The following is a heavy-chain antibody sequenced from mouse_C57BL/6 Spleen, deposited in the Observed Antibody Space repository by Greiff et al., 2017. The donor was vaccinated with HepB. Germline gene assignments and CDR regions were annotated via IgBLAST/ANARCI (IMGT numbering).Heavy chain of an antibody. V-gene: IGHV1-59*01. D-gene: IGHD4-1*01. CDR1: GYTFPSYW. Sequence: QVQLQQPGAELVRPGTSVKLSCKASGYTFPSYWMHWVKQRPGQGLEWIGVIDPSDSYTNYNQTFKGKATLTVDTSSSTDYMPRSSLTSEDSAGYYCARSKLTGIAWCAYWGQGTLVTVSA. J-gene: IGHJ3*01. CDR3: ARSKLTGIAWCAY. CDR2: IDPSDSYT.